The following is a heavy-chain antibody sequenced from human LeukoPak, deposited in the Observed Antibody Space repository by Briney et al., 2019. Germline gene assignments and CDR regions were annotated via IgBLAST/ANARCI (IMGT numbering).Heavy chain of an antibody. CDR3: ARDWTYYDSSGYYPSPIHY. CDR2: ISSSSSYI. CDR1: GFTFSSYS. Sequence: GGSLRLSCAASGFTFSSYSMNWVRQAPGKGLEWVSSISSSSSYIYYADSVKGRFTISRDNAKNSLYLQMNSLRAKDTAVYYCARDWTYYDSSGYYPSPIHYWGQGTLVTVSS. D-gene: IGHD3-22*01. V-gene: IGHV3-21*01. J-gene: IGHJ4*02.